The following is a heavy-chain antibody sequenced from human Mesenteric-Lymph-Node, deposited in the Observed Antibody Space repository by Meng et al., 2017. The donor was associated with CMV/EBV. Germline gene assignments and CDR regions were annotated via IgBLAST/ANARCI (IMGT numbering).Heavy chain of an antibody. Sequence: SGDSISSGGHYWSWIRQHPGKGLRWIGYIYFSGSTYYNPSLKSRVIISLDTSKTQFSLKVSSVTAADTAVYYCAREKQRVPDFYFDYWGQGALVTVSS. CDR3: AREKQRVPDFYFDY. CDR2: IYFSGST. D-gene: IGHD6-25*01. V-gene: IGHV4-31*02. CDR1: GDSISSGGHY. J-gene: IGHJ4*02.